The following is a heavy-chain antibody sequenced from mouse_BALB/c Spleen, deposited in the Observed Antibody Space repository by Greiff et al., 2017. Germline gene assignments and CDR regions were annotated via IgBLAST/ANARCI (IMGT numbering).Heavy chain of an antibody. CDR3: AAHGYDFAY. D-gene: IGHD2-2*01. CDR1: GYTFSSYW. J-gene: IGHJ3*01. V-gene: IGHV1-9*01. Sequence: VQLQQSGAELMKPGASVKISCKATGYTFSSYWIEWVKQRPGHGLEWIGEILPGSGSTNYNEKFKGKATFTADTSSNTAYMQLSSLTSEDSAVYYCAAHGYDFAYWGQGTLVTVSA. CDR2: ILPGSGST.